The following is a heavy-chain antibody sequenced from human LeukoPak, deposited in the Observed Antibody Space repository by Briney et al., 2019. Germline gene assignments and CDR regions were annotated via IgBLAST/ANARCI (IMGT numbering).Heavy chain of an antibody. D-gene: IGHD3-22*01. CDR2: TYYRSKWYN. Sequence: SQTLSLTCAHSGDSFSSNSAAWNWIRQSPSRGLEWLVRTYYRSKWYNDYAVSVKSRITINPDTSKNQFSLQLNSVTPEDTAVYFCARDRSYDSSGYYSYFDYWGQGTLVTVSS. J-gene: IGHJ4*02. V-gene: IGHV6-1*01. CDR1: GDSFSSNSAA. CDR3: ARDRSYDSSGYYSYFDY.